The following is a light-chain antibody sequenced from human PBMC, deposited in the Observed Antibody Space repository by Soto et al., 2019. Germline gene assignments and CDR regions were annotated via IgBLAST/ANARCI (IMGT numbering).Light chain of an antibody. V-gene: IGLV1-40*01. J-gene: IGLJ2*01. CDR3: QSYDSSLSGVV. CDR2: GNT. Sequence: QSVLTQPPSVSGAPGQRVTISCTGSSSNIGAVYDVHWYQQLPGTAPKLLIYGNTNRPSGVPDRFSGSKSGTSASLAITGLQAEDEADYYCQSYDSSLSGVVFGAGTKVTVL. CDR1: SSNIGAVYD.